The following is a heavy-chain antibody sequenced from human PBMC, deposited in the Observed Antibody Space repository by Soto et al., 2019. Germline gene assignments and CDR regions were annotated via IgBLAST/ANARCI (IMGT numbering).Heavy chain of an antibody. CDR2: INHSGRT. Sequence: QVQLQQWGAGLLKPSETLSLTCAVYGGSFSGYYWSWIRQPPGKGLEWIGEINHSGRTNYNPSLQIQVTVSVDTSKNQFSLKLSSVTAADTAVYYCARYTPPYWEQQLVLLWFGSWGQGTLVTVSS. CDR1: GGSFSGYY. J-gene: IGHJ5*01. V-gene: IGHV4-34*01. D-gene: IGHD6-13*01. CDR3: ARYTPPYWEQQLVLLWFGS.